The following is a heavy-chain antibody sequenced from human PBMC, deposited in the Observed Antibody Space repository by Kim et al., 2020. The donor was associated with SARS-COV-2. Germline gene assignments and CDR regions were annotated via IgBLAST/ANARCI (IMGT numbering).Heavy chain of an antibody. CDR3: ASRSSGSYPFDH. D-gene: IGHD3-22*01. V-gene: IGHV4-59*01. Sequence: KPTLQSRVTISVDTSKNQFSLKLSSVTAADTAMYYCASRSSGSYPFDHWGQGTLVTVSS. J-gene: IGHJ4*02.